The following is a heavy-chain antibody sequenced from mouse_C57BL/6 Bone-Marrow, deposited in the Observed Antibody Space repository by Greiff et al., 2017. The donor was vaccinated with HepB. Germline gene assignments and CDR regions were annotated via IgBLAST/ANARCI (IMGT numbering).Heavy chain of an antibody. V-gene: IGHV6-6*01. CDR2: IRNKANNHAT. CDR1: GFTFSDAW. CDR3: TRWATTVGDY. D-gene: IGHD1-1*01. Sequence: EVKVVESGGGLVQPGGSMKLSCAASGFTFSDAWMDWVRQSPEKGLEWVAEIRNKANNHATYYAESVKGRFTISRDDSKSSVYLQMNSLRAEDTGIYYCTRWATTVGDYWGQGTTLTVSS. J-gene: IGHJ2*01.